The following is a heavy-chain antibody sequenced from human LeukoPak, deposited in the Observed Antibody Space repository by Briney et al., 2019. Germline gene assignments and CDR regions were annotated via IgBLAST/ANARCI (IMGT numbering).Heavy chain of an antibody. CDR2: INPSGGST. D-gene: IGHD4-23*01. J-gene: IGHJ5*02. CDR3: ARPVGGKNWFDP. Sequence: ASVKVSCKASGYTFTSYYMHWVRQAPVQGLEWMGIINPSGGSTSYAQKFQGRVTMTRDTSTSTVYMELSSLRSEDTAVYYCARPVGGKNWFDPWGQGTLVTVSS. CDR1: GYTFTSYY. V-gene: IGHV1-46*01.